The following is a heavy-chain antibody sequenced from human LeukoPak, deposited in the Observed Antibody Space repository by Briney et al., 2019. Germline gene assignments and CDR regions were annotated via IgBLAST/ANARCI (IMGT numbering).Heavy chain of an antibody. CDR1: GFTFSSYW. CDR2: IRQDGSEK. CDR3: AKDPLP. V-gene: IGHV3-7*03. Sequence: HPGGSLRLSCAASGFTFSSYWMSWVRQAPGKGLEWVANIRQDGSEKYYVDSVKGRFTISRDNSKNTLYLQMNSLRAEDTALYYCAKDPLPWGQGTLVTVSS. J-gene: IGHJ5*02.